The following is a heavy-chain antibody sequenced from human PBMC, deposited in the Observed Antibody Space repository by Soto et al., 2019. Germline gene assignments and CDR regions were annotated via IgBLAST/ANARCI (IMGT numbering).Heavy chain of an antibody. CDR1: GFTFSSYS. V-gene: IGHV3-48*01. CDR2: ISSSSSTI. D-gene: IGHD3-10*01. CDR3: ARDPLWFGELLLDY. J-gene: IGHJ4*02. Sequence: VQLVESGGGLVQPGGSLRLSCAVSGFTFSSYSMNWVHQAPGKGLEWVSYISSSSSTIYYADSVKGRFTISRDNAKNSLYLQMNSLRAEDTAVYYCARDPLWFGELLLDYWGQGTLVTVSS.